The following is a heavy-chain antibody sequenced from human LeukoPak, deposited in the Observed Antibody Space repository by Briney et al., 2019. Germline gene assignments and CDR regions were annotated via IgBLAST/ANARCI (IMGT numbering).Heavy chain of an antibody. CDR3: AKAGRRITMIVVVMPFDP. Sequence: GGSLRLSCAASGFTFSSYSMNWVRQAPGKGLEWVSAISGSGGSTYYADSVKGRFTISRDNSKNTLYLQMNSLRAEDTAVYYCAKAGRRITMIVVVMPFDPWGQGTLVTVSS. D-gene: IGHD3-22*01. CDR1: GFTFSSYS. CDR2: ISGSGGST. J-gene: IGHJ5*02. V-gene: IGHV3-23*01.